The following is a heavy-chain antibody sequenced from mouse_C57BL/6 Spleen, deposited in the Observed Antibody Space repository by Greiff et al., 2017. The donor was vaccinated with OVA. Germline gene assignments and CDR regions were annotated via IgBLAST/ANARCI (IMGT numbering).Heavy chain of an antibody. CDR1: GFTFSSYA. D-gene: IGHD1-1*01. Sequence: DVMLVESGEGLVKPGGSLKLSCAASGFTFSSYAMSWVRQTPEKRLEWVAYISSGGDYIYYADTVKGRFTISRDNARNTLYLQMNSLTSEDTAMYYCTRDHYYGTFDYWGQGTTLTVSS. V-gene: IGHV5-9-1*02. J-gene: IGHJ2*01. CDR3: TRDHYYGTFDY. CDR2: ISSGGDYI.